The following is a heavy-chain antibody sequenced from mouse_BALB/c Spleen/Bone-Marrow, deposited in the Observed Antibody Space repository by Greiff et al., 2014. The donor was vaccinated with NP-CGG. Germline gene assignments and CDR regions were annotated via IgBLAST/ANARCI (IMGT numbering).Heavy chain of an antibody. CDR1: GYTFTSYD. CDR3: ARSGNYYGNYYWYFDV. CDR2: IYPGDGST. V-gene: IGHV1S56*01. D-gene: IGHD2-1*01. J-gene: IGHJ1*01. Sequence: VQRVESGPELVKPGALVKISCKASGYTFTSYDINWVKQRPGQGLEWIGWIYPGDGSTKYNEKFKGKATLTADKSSSTAYMQLRSMSSENAAVYFCARSGNYYGNYYWYFDVWGAGTTVTVSS.